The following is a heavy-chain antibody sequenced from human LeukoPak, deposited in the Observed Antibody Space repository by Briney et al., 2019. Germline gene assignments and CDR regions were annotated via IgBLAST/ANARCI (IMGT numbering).Heavy chain of an antibody. Sequence: GGSLRLSCAASGFTFDDYAMHWVRQAPGKGLEWVPGISWNSGSIGYADSVKGRLTISRDNAKNSLYLQMNSLRAEDTALYYCAKGGTSYYYYYGMDVWGQGTTVTVSS. D-gene: IGHD1-14*01. CDR2: ISWNSGSI. V-gene: IGHV3-9*01. CDR3: AKGGTSYYYYYGMDV. CDR1: GFTFDDYA. J-gene: IGHJ6*02.